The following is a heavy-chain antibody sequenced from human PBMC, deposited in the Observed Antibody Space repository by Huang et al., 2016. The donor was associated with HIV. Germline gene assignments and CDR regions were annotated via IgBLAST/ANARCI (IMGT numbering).Heavy chain of an antibody. CDR2: VKDSGAT. Sequence: QMQLQQRGAGLLKPSETLSLTCGVSGGSFTGNYLTWIRQAPGKGLEGIGEVKDSGATNYNPSLNGRVTISLDKSKREWSLNLMSVTAADTAVYYCARQWTILEWLLGLDVWGQGTTVIVSS. CDR3: ARQWTILEWLLGLDV. D-gene: IGHD3-3*01. V-gene: IGHV4-34*02. CDR1: GGSFTGNY. J-gene: IGHJ6*02.